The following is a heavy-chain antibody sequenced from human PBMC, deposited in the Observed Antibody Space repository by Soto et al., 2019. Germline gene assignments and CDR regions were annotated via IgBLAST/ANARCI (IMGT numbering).Heavy chain of an antibody. J-gene: IGHJ6*02. CDR1: GFTFSSYE. CDR2: ISSSGRTI. V-gene: IGHV3-48*03. CDR3: ARDSRTHYDIFTGPPTGYGMAG. D-gene: IGHD3-9*01. Sequence: PGGALRLCCAASGFTFSSYEMNWVRQGPVKGLEWVSYISSSGRTIYCADSVKGRFTISRDNAKNSLYLQMNSLRAEDTAVYYCARDSRTHYDIFTGPPTGYGMAGWGPWT.